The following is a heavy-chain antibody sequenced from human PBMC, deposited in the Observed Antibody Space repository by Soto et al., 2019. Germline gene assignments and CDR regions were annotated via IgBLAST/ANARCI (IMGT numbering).Heavy chain of an antibody. CDR2: IIPIFGTA. CDR1: GGIFSSYA. Sequence: QEQLVQSGAEVKKPGSSVKVSCKASGGIFSSYAISWVRQAPGQGLEWMGGIIPIFGTANYAQKFQGRVTITADESTNTAYMDLSCLKSEDTASYYFARGGSGYVWFNEFWGQGTLVTVSS. V-gene: IGHV1-69*01. CDR3: ARGGSGYVWFNEF. D-gene: IGHD3-22*01. J-gene: IGHJ4*02.